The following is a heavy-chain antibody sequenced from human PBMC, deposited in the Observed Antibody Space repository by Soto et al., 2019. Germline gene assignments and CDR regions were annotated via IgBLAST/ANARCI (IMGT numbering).Heavy chain of an antibody. D-gene: IGHD4-17*01. CDR3: AEGPLRVPDYGDYADYSYGMDV. Sequence: GGSLRLSCAASGFIFNRFGMHWVRQAPGKGLEWMAVISYDGNNKYYADSVKGRFTISRDNAQDTLYLQMNSLRDEDMAVYYCAEGPLRVPDYGDYADYSYGMDVWGQGTTVTVSS. CDR1: GFIFNRFG. V-gene: IGHV3-30*18. CDR2: ISYDGNNK. J-gene: IGHJ6*02.